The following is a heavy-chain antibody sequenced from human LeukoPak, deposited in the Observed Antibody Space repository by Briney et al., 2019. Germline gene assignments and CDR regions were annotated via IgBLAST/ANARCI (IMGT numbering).Heavy chain of an antibody. D-gene: IGHD1-14*01. CDR2: ISTSSSYI. CDR1: GFTFSSHW. CDR3: ARVRLQPRTLLDDAFDI. Sequence: GGSLRLSCAASGFTFSSHWMSWVRQAPGKGLEWVSCISTSSSYIYYADSVKGRFTISRDNAKNSLYLQINSLRAEDTAVYYCARVRLQPRTLLDDAFDIWGQGTMVTVSS. V-gene: IGHV3-21*01. J-gene: IGHJ3*02.